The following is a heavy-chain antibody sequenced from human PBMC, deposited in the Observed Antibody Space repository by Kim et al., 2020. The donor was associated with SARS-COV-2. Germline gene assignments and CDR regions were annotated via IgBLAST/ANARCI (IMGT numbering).Heavy chain of an antibody. V-gene: IGHV1-18*01. Sequence: ASVKVSCKASGYNFITYAITWVRQAPGQGLEWMGWSTTYNGNSNYAQKFQGRVTMTTDTATSTAYMELRSLRSDDTAIYYCAREDRGSSSWYYFDYWGQGTLVFVSS. D-gene: IGHD2-2*01. CDR1: GYNFITYA. J-gene: IGHJ4*02. CDR2: STTYNGNS. CDR3: AREDRGSSSWYYFDY.